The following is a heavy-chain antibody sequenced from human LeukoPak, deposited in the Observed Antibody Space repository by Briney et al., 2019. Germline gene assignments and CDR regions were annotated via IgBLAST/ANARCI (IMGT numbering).Heavy chain of an antibody. J-gene: IGHJ4*02. D-gene: IGHD3-10*01. CDR2: ISGSGAMT. CDR1: GFTLSNHA. V-gene: IGHV3-23*01. Sequence: GGSLRLSCAASGFTLSNHALIWVRQAPGKGLEWVSSISGSGAMTYYADSVKGRFTISRDNAMNTLYPQMTSLRADDTAVYYCAKDRVDGSGSQFDSWGQGSLVIVSS. CDR3: AKDRVDGSGSQFDS.